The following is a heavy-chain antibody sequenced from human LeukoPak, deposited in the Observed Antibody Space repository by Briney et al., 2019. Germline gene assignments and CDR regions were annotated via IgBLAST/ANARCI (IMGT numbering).Heavy chain of an antibody. CDR3: ARVYYDSSGYWGYYYYGMDV. J-gene: IGHJ6*02. CDR1: GFTFSSYG. Sequence: GGSLRLSCAASGFTFSSYGMHWVRQAPGKGLEWVAVIWYDGSNKYYADSVKGRFTISRDNSKNTLYLQMNSLRAEDTAVYYCARVYYDSSGYWGYYYYGMDVWGQGTTVTVSS. D-gene: IGHD3-22*01. CDR2: IWYDGSNK. V-gene: IGHV3-33*01.